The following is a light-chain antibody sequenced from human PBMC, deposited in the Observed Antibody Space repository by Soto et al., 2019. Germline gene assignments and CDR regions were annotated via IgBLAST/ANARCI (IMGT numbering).Light chain of an antibody. CDR2: EVS. Sequence: QSVLTQPASVSGSPGQSITISCTGTTSDVGGYNHVSWYQQHPGKAPKLMIYEVSNRPSGVSNRFSGSKSGNTASLTISGLQAEDEADYYCSSHTSSNSWVFGVGTKLTVL. V-gene: IGLV2-14*01. CDR3: SSHTSSNSWV. CDR1: TSDVGGYNH. J-gene: IGLJ3*02.